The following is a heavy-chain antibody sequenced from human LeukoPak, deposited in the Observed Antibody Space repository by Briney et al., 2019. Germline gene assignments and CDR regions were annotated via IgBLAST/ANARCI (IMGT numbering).Heavy chain of an antibody. Sequence: GGSLRLSCEASGFTFSSYSMNWVRQAPGKGLEWVSYISSSSSTIYYADSVKGRFTISRDNAKNSLYLQMNSLRAEDTAVYYCARDPQKGIAAAGTSPPYYYYYYMDVWGKGTTVTVSS. D-gene: IGHD6-13*01. J-gene: IGHJ6*03. CDR1: GFTFSSYS. CDR3: ARDPQKGIAAAGTSPPYYYYYYMDV. V-gene: IGHV3-48*01. CDR2: ISSSSSTI.